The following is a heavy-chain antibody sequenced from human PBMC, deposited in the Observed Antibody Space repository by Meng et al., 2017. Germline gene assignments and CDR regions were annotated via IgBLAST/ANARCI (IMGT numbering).Heavy chain of an antibody. Sequence: GESLKISCTTSGFTFGDYAMSWFCQAPGEGLEWVGFVRSKTYGGTTEYAASVKGRFTISRDDSARIAYLQMNSLKTEDTAVYYCTRDGIAFDFWGQGTMVTVSS. J-gene: IGHJ3*01. CDR1: GFTFGDYA. V-gene: IGHV3-49*03. D-gene: IGHD1-14*01. CDR2: VRSKTYGGTT. CDR3: TRDGIAFDF.